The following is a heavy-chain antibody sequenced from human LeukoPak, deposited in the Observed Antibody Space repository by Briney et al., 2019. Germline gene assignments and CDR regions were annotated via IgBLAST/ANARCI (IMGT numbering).Heavy chain of an antibody. CDR2: INWNGGST. Sequence: PGGSLRLSCAASGFTFDDYGMIWVRHAPAKGLEWVSGINWNGGSTGYADSVKGRFTISRDNAKNSLNLQMKSLRAEDTALYYCARGDSGRWRGASDYWGQRTLVTVSS. J-gene: IGHJ4*02. D-gene: IGHD1-26*01. V-gene: IGHV3-20*04. CDR3: ARGDSGRWRGASDY. CDR1: GFTFDDYG.